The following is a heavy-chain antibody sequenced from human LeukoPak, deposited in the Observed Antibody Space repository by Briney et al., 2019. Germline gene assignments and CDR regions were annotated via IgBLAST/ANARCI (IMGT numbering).Heavy chain of an antibody. CDR1: GYTFTSYY. D-gene: IGHD1-26*01. Sequence: ASVKVSCKASGYTFTSYYMHWVRQAPGQGLEWMGIINPSGGSTSYAQKFQGRVTMTRDTSTSAVYMELSSLRSEDTAVYYCARNSGSYWPAFDIWGQGTMVTVSS. J-gene: IGHJ3*02. CDR2: INPSGGST. CDR3: ARNSGSYWPAFDI. V-gene: IGHV1-46*01.